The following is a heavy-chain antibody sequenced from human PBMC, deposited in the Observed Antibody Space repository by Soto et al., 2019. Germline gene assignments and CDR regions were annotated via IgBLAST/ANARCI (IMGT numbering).Heavy chain of an antibody. CDR3: ARDPNIVVVPAAIYYYYGMDV. CDR1: GFTFSTYW. D-gene: IGHD2-2*01. V-gene: IGHV3-7*04. Sequence: EVQLVESGGGLVQPGGSLRLSCAASGFTFSTYWMNWVRQAPGKGLEWVANIKRDGSEKYYVDSVKGRFTSSRDNAKNSLYLQMNSLRAEDTAVYYCARDPNIVVVPAAIYYYYGMDVWGQGTTVTVSS. CDR2: IKRDGSEK. J-gene: IGHJ6*02.